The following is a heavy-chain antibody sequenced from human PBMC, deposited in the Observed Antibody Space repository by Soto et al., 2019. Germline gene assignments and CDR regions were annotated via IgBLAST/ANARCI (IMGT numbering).Heavy chain of an antibody. CDR1: GYTFTSYG. Sequence: VSVKVSCKASGYTFTSYGISWVRQAPGQGLEGMGWISAYDGNTNYAQKLQGRVTMTTDTSTSTASMELRSLRSDYTAVYCCAREHGYCGYRWGYYYYYCMDFWGQGTPVTVSS. V-gene: IGHV1-18*01. J-gene: IGHJ6*02. CDR2: ISAYDGNT. D-gene: IGHD5-12*01. CDR3: AREHGYCGYRWGYYYYYCMDF.